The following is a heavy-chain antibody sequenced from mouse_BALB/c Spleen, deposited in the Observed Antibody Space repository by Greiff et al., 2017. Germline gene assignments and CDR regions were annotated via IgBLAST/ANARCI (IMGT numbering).Heavy chain of an antibody. D-gene: IGHD2-4*01. Sequence: VQLQQSGPELVKPGASVKMSCKASGYTFTSYVMHWVKQKPGQGLEWIGYINPYNDGTKYNEKFKGKATLTSDKSSSTAYTELSSLTSEDSAVYYCARIYYDYDAWFAYWGQGTLVTVSA. CDR3: ARIYYDYDAWFAY. V-gene: IGHV1-14*01. CDR2: INPYNDGT. CDR1: GYTFTSYV. J-gene: IGHJ3*01.